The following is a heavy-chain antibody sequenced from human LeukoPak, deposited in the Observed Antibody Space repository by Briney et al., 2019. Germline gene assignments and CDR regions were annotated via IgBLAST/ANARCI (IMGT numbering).Heavy chain of an antibody. CDR2: IYHSGST. CDR3: ARDSFYDFWSGYYGQGFDP. J-gene: IGHJ5*02. D-gene: IGHD3-3*01. Sequence: SQTLSLTCAVSGGSISSGGYSWSWIRQPPGKGLEWIGYIYHSGSTYYNPSLKSRVTISVDRSKNQFSLKLSSVTAADTAVYYCARDSFYDFWSGYYGQGFDPWGQGTLATVSS. CDR1: GGSISSGGYS. V-gene: IGHV4-30-2*01.